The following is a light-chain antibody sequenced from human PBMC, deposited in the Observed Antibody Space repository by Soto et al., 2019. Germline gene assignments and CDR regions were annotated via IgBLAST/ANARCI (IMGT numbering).Light chain of an antibody. Sequence: DIQLTQSPSFLSASLGDRVTLTCRASQGVSRYLAWYQQKPGKAPNLLIYAASTLPSGVPSRFSGSGSETEFTLTISSLQPEDFATYYCQQLNYYVFSFGPGTKVDIK. CDR1: QGVSRY. CDR2: AAS. J-gene: IGKJ3*01. V-gene: IGKV1-9*01. CDR3: QQLNYYVFS.